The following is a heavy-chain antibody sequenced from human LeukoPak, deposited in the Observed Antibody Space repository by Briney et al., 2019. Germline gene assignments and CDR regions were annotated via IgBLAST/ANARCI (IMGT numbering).Heavy chain of an antibody. V-gene: IGHV3-9*01. CDR2: ISWNSASV. CDR3: AKDYGYSSSWYDY. J-gene: IGHJ4*02. Sequence: AGRSLRLSCEASGFTFDDYGMHWVRQAPGKGLEWVSTISWNSASVGYVDSVKGRFTISRDNAKKTLYLQMNSLRPGDTALYYCAKDYGYSSSWYDYWGQGTLVTVSS. D-gene: IGHD6-13*01. CDR1: GFTFDDYG.